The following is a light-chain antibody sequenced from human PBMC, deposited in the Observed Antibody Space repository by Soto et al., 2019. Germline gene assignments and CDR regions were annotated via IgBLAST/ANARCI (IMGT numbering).Light chain of an antibody. CDR3: SSYTTGSLYV. V-gene: IGLV2-14*01. CDR2: DVN. Sequence: QSALTQPASVSGSPGQSIAISCTGTSSDVGAYNYVSWYQQHPGKAPKVMIYDVNNRPSGVSDRFSGSKSGNTASLTISGLQADDEADYYCSSYTTGSLYVFGSGTNLTVL. J-gene: IGLJ1*01. CDR1: SSDVGAYNY.